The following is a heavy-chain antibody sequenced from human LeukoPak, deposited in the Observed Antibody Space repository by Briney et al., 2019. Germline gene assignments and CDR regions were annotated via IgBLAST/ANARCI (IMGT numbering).Heavy chain of an antibody. CDR3: AREAVAVVAATPRNWFDP. CDR2: INAGNGKT. Sequence: GASVKVSCKTSGYTFTDYAMHWLRQAPGQRLEWMGWINAGNGKTEYSQKFQGRVTITRDTSASTAYMELSSLRSEDTAIYYCAREAVAVVAATPRNWFDPWGQGTLVTVSS. D-gene: IGHD2-15*01. V-gene: IGHV1-3*01. J-gene: IGHJ5*02. CDR1: GYTFTDYA.